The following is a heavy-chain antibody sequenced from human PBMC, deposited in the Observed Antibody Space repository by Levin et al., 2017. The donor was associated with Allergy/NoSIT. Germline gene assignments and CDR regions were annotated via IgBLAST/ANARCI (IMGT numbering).Heavy chain of an antibody. J-gene: IGHJ5*02. CDR3: ARDYDSNWFDP. CDR1: GFTFSSYA. CDR2: ISYDGSNK. D-gene: IGHD3-3*01. V-gene: IGHV3-30-3*01. Sequence: LSLTCAASGFTFSSYAMHWVRQAPGKGLEWVAVISYDGSNKYYADSVKGRFTISRDNSKNTLYLQMNSLRAEDTAVYYCARDYDSNWFDPWGQGTLVTVSS.